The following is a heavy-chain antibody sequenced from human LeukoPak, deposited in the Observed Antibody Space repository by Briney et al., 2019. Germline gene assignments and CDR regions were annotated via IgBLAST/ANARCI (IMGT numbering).Heavy chain of an antibody. Sequence: GGSLRLSCAASGFTFDDYAMHWVRQAPGKGLEWVSGISWNSGSTGYADSVKGRFTISRDNAKNSLYLQMNSLRAEDTALYYCAKDISGQQLDRYYYYYGMDVWGQGTTVTVSS. CDR1: GFTFDDYA. CDR2: ISWNSGST. CDR3: AKDISGQQLDRYYYYYGMDV. J-gene: IGHJ6*02. V-gene: IGHV3-9*01. D-gene: IGHD6-13*01.